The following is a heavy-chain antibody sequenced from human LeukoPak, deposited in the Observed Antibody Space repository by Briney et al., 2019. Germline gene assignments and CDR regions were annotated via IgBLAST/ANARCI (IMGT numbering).Heavy chain of an antibody. D-gene: IGHD3-9*01. J-gene: IGHJ4*02. CDR3: ARQDYDILTGYPYYFDY. CDR1: GGSISSYY. CDR2: IYYSGST. V-gene: IGHV4-59*08. Sequence: PSETLSLTCTVSGGSISSYYWSWIRQPPGKGLEWIGYIYYSGSTNYNPSLKSRVTISVDTSKNQFSLKLSSVIAADTAVYYCARQDYDILTGYPYYFDYWGQGTLVTVSS.